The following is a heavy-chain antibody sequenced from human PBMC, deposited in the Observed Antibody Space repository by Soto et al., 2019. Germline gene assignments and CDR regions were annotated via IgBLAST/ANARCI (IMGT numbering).Heavy chain of an antibody. V-gene: IGHV4-34*01. J-gene: IGHJ6*02. CDR3: ARGPSRRYYYYYGMDV. Sequence: QVQLQQWGAGLLKPSETLSLTCAVYGGSFSGYYWSWIRQPPGKGLEWIGEINHSGSTNYNPSLKSRVTISVDTSKNQFSLKLSSVTDADTAVYYCARGPSRRYYYYYGMDVWGQGTTVTVSS. CDR2: INHSGST. CDR1: GGSFSGYY. D-gene: IGHD6-13*01.